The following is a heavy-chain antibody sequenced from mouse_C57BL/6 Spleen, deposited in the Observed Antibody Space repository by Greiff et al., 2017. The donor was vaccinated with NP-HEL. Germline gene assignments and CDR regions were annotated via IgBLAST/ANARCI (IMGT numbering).Heavy chain of an antibody. V-gene: IGHV1-69*01. CDR1: GYTFTSYW. J-gene: IGHJ2*01. CDR2: IDPSASYT. Sequence: QVQLQQPGAELVMPGASVKLSCKASGYTFTSYWMHWVKQRPGQGLAWIGEIDPSASYTNYNQKFKGKSTLTVDKSSSTAYMQLSSRTSEDSAVYYCAREGGYWGQGTTLTGSS. CDR3: AREGGY.